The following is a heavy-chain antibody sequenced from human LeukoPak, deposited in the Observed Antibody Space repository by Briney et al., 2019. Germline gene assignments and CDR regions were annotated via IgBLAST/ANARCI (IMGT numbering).Heavy chain of an antibody. CDR2: ITGSGGST. CDR1: GFSFSNYA. CDR3: AKVLAVADY. D-gene: IGHD6-19*01. V-gene: IGHV3-23*01. Sequence: GGSLRLSCAASGFSFSNYAMSWVRQAPGKGLEWVSAITGSGGSTYYADSVKGRFTISRDNSKNTLYLQMNSLRAEDTAVYYCAKVLAVADYWGQGTLVTVSS. J-gene: IGHJ4*02.